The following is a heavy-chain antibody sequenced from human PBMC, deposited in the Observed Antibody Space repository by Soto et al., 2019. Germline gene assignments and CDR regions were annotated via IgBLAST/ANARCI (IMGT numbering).Heavy chain of an antibody. J-gene: IGHJ5*02. CDR1: GGSISSSSYY. CDR3: ACKAGTVEFRWFDP. CDR2: IYYSGST. Sequence: QLQLQESGPGLVKPSETLSLTCTVSGGSISSSSYYWGWIRQPPGKGLEWIGSIYYSGSTYYNPSLKSRVTISVDTSKNQFSLKLSSVTAADTAVYYCACKAGTVEFRWFDPWGQGTLVTVSS. V-gene: IGHV4-39*01. D-gene: IGHD4-17*01.